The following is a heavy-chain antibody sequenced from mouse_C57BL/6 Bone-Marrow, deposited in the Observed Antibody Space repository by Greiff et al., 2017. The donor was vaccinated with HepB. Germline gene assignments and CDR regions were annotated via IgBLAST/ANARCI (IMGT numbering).Heavy chain of an antibody. J-gene: IGHJ4*01. V-gene: IGHV7-3*01. Sequence: EVHLVESGGGLVQPGGSLSLSCAASGFTFTDYYMSWVRQPPGKALEWLGFIRNKANGYTTEYSASVKGRFTISRDNSQSILYLQMNALRAEDSATYYCARKGTGYAMDYWGQGTSVTVSS. CDR1: GFTFTDYY. CDR3: ARKGTGYAMDY. D-gene: IGHD4-1*01. CDR2: IRNKANGYTT.